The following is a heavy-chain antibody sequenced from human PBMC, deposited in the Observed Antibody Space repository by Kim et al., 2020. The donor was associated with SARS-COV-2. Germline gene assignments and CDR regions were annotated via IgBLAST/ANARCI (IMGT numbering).Heavy chain of an antibody. CDR3: ARESSGYYYSDAFDI. Sequence: PSLKSRVTISVDTSKNQFSLKLSSVTAADTAVYYCARESSGYYYSDAFDIWGQGTMVTVSS. D-gene: IGHD3-22*01. V-gene: IGHV4-39*07. J-gene: IGHJ3*02.